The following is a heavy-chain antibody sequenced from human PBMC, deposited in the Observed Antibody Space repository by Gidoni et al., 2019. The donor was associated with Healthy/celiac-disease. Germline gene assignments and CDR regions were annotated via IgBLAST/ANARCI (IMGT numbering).Heavy chain of an antibody. CDR3: AKDISTTGDAFDI. V-gene: IGHV3-43*01. J-gene: IGHJ3*02. CDR1: GFTFDDYT. Sequence: EVQLVESGGVVVQPGGSLRLSFAASGFTFDDYTMHWVRQAPGKGLEWVSLISWEGGSTYYADSVKGRFTISRDNSKNSLYLQMNSLRTEDTALYYCAKDISTTGDAFDIWGQGTMVTVSS. CDR2: ISWEGGST. D-gene: IGHD1-1*01.